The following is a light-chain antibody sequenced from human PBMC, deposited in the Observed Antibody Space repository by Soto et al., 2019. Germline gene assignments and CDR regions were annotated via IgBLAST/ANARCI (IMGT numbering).Light chain of an antibody. CDR3: SSYTRSSTLVV. CDR1: SSNIGSNT. V-gene: IGLV1-44*01. J-gene: IGLJ2*01. Sequence: QSALTQPLSASASPGQRVTISCSGGSSNIGSNTVAWYQHLPGTAPPRLIFTAGQRPSGVPGRFSGSKSGTSASLAISGLQAEDEADYYCSSYTRSSTLVVFGGGTKLTVL. CDR2: TAG.